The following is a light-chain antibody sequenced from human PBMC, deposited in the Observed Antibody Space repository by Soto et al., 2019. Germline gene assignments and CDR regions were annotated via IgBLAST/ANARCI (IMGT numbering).Light chain of an antibody. CDR2: EVS. CDR3: SSFTTSTTRV. J-gene: IGLJ1*01. Sequence: QSALTQPASVSGSPGQSITISCTGTSSDVGGYKYVSWYQQHPGKAPKLMIYEVSNRPSGVSNRFSASKSGNTASLTISGLQAEDEAEYYCSSFTTSTTRVFGTGTKLTVL. V-gene: IGLV2-14*01. CDR1: SSDVGGYKY.